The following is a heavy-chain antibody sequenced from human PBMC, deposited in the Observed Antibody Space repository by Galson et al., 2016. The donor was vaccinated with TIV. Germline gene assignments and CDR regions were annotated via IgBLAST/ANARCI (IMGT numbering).Heavy chain of an antibody. D-gene: IGHD4-17*01. CDR2: INSDTSST. CDR3: ARPSHYCGVGSYWSLDY. J-gene: IGHJ2*01. CDR1: GFTFIGYC. Sequence: SVRLSCAASGFTFIGYCIHWVRQAPGQGLVWISRINSDTSSTNYADSLKGRVTVSRDNAMNTPYLELNSLRADDTAVYYCARPSHYCGVGSYWSLDYWGRGSLVTVSS. V-gene: IGHV3-74*01.